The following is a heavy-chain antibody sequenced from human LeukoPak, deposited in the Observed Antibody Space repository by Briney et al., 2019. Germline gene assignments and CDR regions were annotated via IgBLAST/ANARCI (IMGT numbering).Heavy chain of an antibody. CDR1: GGSISSGGYY. V-gene: IGHV4-31*03. Sequence: SETLSLTRTVSGGSISSGGYYWSWIRQHPGKGLEWIGYIYYSGSTYYNPSLKSRVTISVDTSKNQFSLKLSSVTAADTAVYYCARAYTMVRKGFDYWGQGTLVTVSS. D-gene: IGHD3-10*01. J-gene: IGHJ4*02. CDR3: ARAYTMVRKGFDY. CDR2: IYYSGST.